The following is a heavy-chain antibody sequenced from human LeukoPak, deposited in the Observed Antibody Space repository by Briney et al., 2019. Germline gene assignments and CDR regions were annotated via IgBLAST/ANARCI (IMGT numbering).Heavy chain of an antibody. J-gene: IGHJ4*02. CDR3: ARVTVGANHFDY. V-gene: IGHV3-74*01. Sequence: GGSLRLSCAASGFTFSSYWMHWVRHAPGKGLVLVSRINTDGSSASHADSVKGRFTISRDNAKNSLYLQMNSLRAEDTAVYYCARVTVGANHFDYWGQGTLVTVSS. CDR2: INTDGSSA. CDR1: GFTFSSYW. D-gene: IGHD1-26*01.